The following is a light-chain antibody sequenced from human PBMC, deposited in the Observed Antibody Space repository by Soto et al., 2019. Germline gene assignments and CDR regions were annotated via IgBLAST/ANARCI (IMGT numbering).Light chain of an antibody. CDR2: DVS. CDR1: NSYVGGYDF. V-gene: IGLV2-14*03. Sequence: QSALAQPASVSGSPVQSITISCTGTNSYVGGYDFVSWYQHHPGKAPRLMIYDVSHRPSGVSYRFSASKSGNTASLTISWLLAEDEADYYCSSYTSISTYVFGTGTKVTVL. J-gene: IGLJ1*01. CDR3: SSYTSISTYV.